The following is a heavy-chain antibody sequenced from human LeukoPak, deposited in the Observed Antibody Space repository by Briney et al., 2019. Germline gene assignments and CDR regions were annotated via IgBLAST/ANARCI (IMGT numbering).Heavy chain of an antibody. D-gene: IGHD1-26*01. CDR2: ISSSDNTK. CDR1: GLIFSSYE. V-gene: IGHV3-48*03. CDR3: ARDKYTGSYWPGDY. Sequence: TRGCLRLSCAPSGLIFSSYEMNWVRQAPGKGLEWVSYISSSDNTKFYPDSVQGRFTISRDNAKNSLYLQMNSLRAEDTAVYYCARDKYTGSYWPGDYWGQGTLVTVSS. J-gene: IGHJ4*02.